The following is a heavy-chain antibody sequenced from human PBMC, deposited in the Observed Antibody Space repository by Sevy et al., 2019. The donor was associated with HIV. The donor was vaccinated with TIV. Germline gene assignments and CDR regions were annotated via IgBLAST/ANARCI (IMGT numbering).Heavy chain of an antibody. Sequence: ASVKVSCKASGGTFSSYAISWVRQAPGQGLEWMGGIIPIFGTANYAQKFQGRVRITADESTSTAYMELSSLRSEDTAVYYCAGTGYSSGRGYYYYGMDVWGQGTTVTVSS. CDR3: AGTGYSSGRGYYYYGMDV. D-gene: IGHD6-19*01. CDR1: GGTFSSYA. V-gene: IGHV1-69*13. CDR2: IIPIFGTA. J-gene: IGHJ6*02.